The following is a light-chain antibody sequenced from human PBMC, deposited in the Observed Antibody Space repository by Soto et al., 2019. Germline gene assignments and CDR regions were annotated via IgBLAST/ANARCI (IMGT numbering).Light chain of an antibody. J-gene: IGLJ1*01. Sequence: QSVLTQPPAASGTPGQRVTSSCSGSSSNVGGNPVNWYQHVPTTAPKLLIYTNTQRPSGVPDRFSVSKSGTSASLAISGLQSEDEADYYCASWDDSLNGPVFGTGTRAPS. V-gene: IGLV1-44*01. CDR3: ASWDDSLNGPV. CDR1: SSNVGGNP. CDR2: TNT.